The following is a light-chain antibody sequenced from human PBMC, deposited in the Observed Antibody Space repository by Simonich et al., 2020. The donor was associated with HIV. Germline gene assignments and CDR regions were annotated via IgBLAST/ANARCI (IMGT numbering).Light chain of an antibody. CDR2: AAS. J-gene: IGKJ1*01. CDR1: QSISSY. V-gene: IGKV1-39*01. Sequence: DIQMTQSPSSLSASVGDRVTITCRASQSISSYLNWYQQKRGKAPKLLIYAASSLQSGVPSRFSGSGSGTDFTLTISSLQPEDFATYYCQQLNSYPRTFGQGTKVEIK. CDR3: QQLNSYPRT.